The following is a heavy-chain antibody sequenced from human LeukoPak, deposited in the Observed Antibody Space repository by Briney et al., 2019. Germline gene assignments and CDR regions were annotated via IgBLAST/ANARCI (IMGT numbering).Heavy chain of an antibody. CDR1: GGSINSDSYY. Sequence: PSETLSLTCTVSGGSINSDSYYWGWIRQPPGKGLEWIGSLYHSGNTYYNPSLKSRVTISIDTSKNQFSLKLSSVTAADTAIYYCASWLVIKNAFEIWGQGTMVTASS. CDR2: LYHSGNT. D-gene: IGHD3-22*01. V-gene: IGHV4-39*07. J-gene: IGHJ3*02. CDR3: ASWLVIKNAFEI.